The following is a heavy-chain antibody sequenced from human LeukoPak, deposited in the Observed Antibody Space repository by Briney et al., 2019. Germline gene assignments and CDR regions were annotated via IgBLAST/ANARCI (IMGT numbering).Heavy chain of an antibody. CDR2: INPGGSST. J-gene: IGHJ4*02. D-gene: IGHD5-18*01. V-gene: IGHV3-74*01. Sequence: PGGSLRLSCAASGFTFSNYWMHWVRQVPGKGLVWVSRINPGGSSTNYADSVKGRFTISRDNPKNTLYMQMNRLRAEDTAVYYCARGGAAMAYYWGQGTLVTVSS. CDR1: GFTFSNYW. CDR3: ARGGAAMAYY.